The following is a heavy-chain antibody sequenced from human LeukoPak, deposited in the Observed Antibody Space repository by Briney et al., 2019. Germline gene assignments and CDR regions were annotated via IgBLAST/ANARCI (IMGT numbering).Heavy chain of an antibody. D-gene: IGHD2-15*01. CDR2: TNHSGST. CDR3: ARWVVAADYYYYMGV. CDR1: AGSFIDNY. Sequence: SHSLSPTFSVDAGSFIDNYWTWIGPPPGKGREWIGETNHSGSTNYNPSLKSRVTISVETSKTQFSLTLSSVTAAATAVYYCARWVVAADYYYYMGVWGKGTTVTVSS. J-gene: IGHJ6*03. V-gene: IGHV4-34*01.